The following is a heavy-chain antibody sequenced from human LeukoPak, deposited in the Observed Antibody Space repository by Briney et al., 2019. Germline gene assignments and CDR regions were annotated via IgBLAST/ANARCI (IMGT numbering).Heavy chain of an antibody. D-gene: IGHD6-19*01. CDR2: INPNSGGT. Sequence: ASVTVSCTASGYTFTGYYMHWVRQAPGQGLEWMGWINPNSGGTNYAQKFQGWVTMTRDTSISTAYMELSRLRSDDTAVYYCARVDSKGYSSGWYKVWGQGTLVTVSS. J-gene: IGHJ4*02. V-gene: IGHV1-2*04. CDR3: ARVDSKGYSSGWYKV. CDR1: GYTFTGYY.